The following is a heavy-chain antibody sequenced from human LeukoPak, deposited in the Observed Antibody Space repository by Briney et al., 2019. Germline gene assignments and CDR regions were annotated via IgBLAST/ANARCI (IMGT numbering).Heavy chain of an antibody. D-gene: IGHD6-13*01. CDR2: IIPIFGTA. Sequence: SVKVSCKASGGTFSSYAISWVRQAPGQGLEWMGRIIPIFGTANYAQKFQGRVTITTDESTSTAYMELSSLRSEDTAVYYCARHSSTWYYFDYWGQGTLVTASS. CDR1: GGTFSSYA. V-gene: IGHV1-69*05. CDR3: ARHSSTWYYFDY. J-gene: IGHJ4*02.